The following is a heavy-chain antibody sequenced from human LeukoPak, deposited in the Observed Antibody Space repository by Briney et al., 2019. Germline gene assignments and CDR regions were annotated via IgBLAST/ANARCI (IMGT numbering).Heavy chain of an antibody. D-gene: IGHD3-9*01. CDR3: ARALDILTGTFDY. CDR2: INHSGST. CDR1: GGSFSGYY. Sequence: SETLSLTCAVYGGSFSGYYWSWIRQPPGKGLEWIGEINHSGSTNCNPSLKSRVTISVDTSKNQFSLKLSSVTAADTAVYYCARALDILTGTFDYWGQGTLVTVSS. V-gene: IGHV4-34*01. J-gene: IGHJ4*02.